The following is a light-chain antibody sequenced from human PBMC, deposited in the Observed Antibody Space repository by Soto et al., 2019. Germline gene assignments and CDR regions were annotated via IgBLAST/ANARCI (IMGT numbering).Light chain of an antibody. J-gene: IGLJ3*02. CDR3: QSLGTGIQV. V-gene: IGLV4-69*01. CDR2: INYDGTH. Sequence: QAVVTQSPSASASLGASVXLTCTLSSGYSTNAIAWHQQQSEKGPRFLMKINYDGTHSKGDGFFDRFSGSSSGAERHLSISSLQSEDEADYYCQSLGTGIQVFGGGTKVTVL. CDR1: SGYSTNA.